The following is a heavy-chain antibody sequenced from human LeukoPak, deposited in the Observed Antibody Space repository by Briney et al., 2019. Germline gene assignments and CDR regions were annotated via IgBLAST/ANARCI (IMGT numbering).Heavy chain of an antibody. CDR2: IYYSGST. D-gene: IGHD6-13*01. J-gene: IGHJ5*02. Sequence: SETLSLTCTVSGGGGSISSYYWSWIRQPPGKGLEWIGSIYYSGSTYYNPSLKSRVTISVDTSKNQFSLKLSSVTAADTAVYYCANAQGSSPDNWFDPWGQGTLVTVSS. V-gene: IGHV4-59*01. CDR3: ANAQGSSPDNWFDP. CDR1: GGGGSISSYY.